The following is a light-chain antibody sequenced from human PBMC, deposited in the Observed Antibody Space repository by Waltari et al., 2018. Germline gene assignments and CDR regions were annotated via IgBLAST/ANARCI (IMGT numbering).Light chain of an antibody. CDR1: HSKIGRHT. CDR3: SAWDDSLSGLI. CDR2: GNT. Sequence: QSVLTQPPATSGPPGPRITISCSGGHSKIGRHTVKCYLQLPGTAPTLLIFGNTQRPSGVPDRFSGSKSGTSASLAISGLQSEDEADYYCSAWDDSLSGLIFGGGTKLTVL. V-gene: IGLV1-44*01. J-gene: IGLJ2*01.